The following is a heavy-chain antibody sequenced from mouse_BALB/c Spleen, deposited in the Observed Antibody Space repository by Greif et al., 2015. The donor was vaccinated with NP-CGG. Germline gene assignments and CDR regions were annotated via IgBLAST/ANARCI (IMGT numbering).Heavy chain of an antibody. D-gene: IGHD1-1*02. CDR3: ARGGSYAWFAY. CDR1: GFTFSDYY. V-gene: IGHV5-12*02. J-gene: IGHJ3*01. CDR2: ISNGGGST. Sequence: EVKLVESGGGLVQPGGSLKLSCATSGFTFSDYYMYWVRQTPEKRLEWVAYISNGGGSTYYPDTVKGRFTISRDNAKNTLYLQMRRMKSEATAMYYCARGGSYAWFAYWGQGTLVTVSA.